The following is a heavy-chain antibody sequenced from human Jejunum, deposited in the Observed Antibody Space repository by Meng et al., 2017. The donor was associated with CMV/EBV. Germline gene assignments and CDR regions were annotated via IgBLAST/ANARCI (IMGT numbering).Heavy chain of an antibody. J-gene: IGHJ6*02. CDR3: ATVYDSYYHLSGLDV. Sequence: FTLSRSAMQWVRQARGQRPEWIGWIVAGGESTEYAQKFQKRVTITRDMSTSTVYMELISLTSEDTATYYCATVYDSYYHLSGLDVWGQGTTVTVSS. V-gene: IGHV1-58*02. CDR1: FTLSRSA. CDR2: IVAGGEST. D-gene: IGHD3-16*01.